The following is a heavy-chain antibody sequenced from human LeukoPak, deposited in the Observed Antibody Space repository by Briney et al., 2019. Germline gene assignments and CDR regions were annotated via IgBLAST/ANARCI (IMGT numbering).Heavy chain of an antibody. CDR3: ASLQVGYCISSSCYPGQASSKSADY. CDR1: GFTFSSYS. Sequence: GGSLRLSCAASGFTFSSYSMNWVRQAPGKGLEWISYISSASGTIYYVDSVKGRFTISRDNAKNSLYLQMNSLRAEDTAVYYCASLQVGYCISSSCYPGQASSKSADYWGQGTLVTVSS. V-gene: IGHV3-48*01. J-gene: IGHJ4*02. D-gene: IGHD2-2*01. CDR2: ISSASGTI.